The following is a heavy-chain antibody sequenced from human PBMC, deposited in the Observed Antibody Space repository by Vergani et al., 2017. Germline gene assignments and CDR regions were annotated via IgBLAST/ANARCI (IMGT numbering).Heavy chain of an antibody. CDR1: GFTFSSYA. V-gene: IGHV3-23*03. Sequence: EVQLLESGGGLVQPGGSLRLSCAASGFTFSSYAMSWVRQAPGKGLEWVSVIYSGGSSTYYADSVKGRFTISRDNSKNTLYLQMNSLRAEDTAVYYCARVYSYGNDDAFDIWGQGTMVTVSS. CDR2: IYSGGSST. J-gene: IGHJ3*02. D-gene: IGHD5-18*01. CDR3: ARVYSYGNDDAFDI.